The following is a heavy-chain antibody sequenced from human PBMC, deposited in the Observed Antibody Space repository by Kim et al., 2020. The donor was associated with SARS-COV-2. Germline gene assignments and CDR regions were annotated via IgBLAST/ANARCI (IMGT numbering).Heavy chain of an antibody. CDR3: AREGGASRYFDWLLWFDY. D-gene: IGHD3-9*01. CDR2: ISSSGSTI. Sequence: GGSLRLSCATSGFTFSSYEMNWVRQAPGKGLEWVPYISSSGSTIYYADSVKGRFTISRDNAKNSLYLQMNSLRAEDTAVYYCAREGGASRYFDWLLWFDYWGQGTLVTVSS. V-gene: IGHV3-48*03. J-gene: IGHJ4*02. CDR1: GFTFSSYE.